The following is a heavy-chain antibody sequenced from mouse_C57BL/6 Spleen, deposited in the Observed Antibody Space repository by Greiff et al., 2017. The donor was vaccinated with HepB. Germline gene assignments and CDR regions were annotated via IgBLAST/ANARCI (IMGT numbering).Heavy chain of an antibody. D-gene: IGHD1-1*01. V-gene: IGHV5-17*01. Sequence: EVHLVESGGGLVKPGGSLKLSCAASGFTFSDYGMHWVRQAPEKGLEWVAYISSGSSTIYYADTVKGRFTISRDNAKNTLFLQMTSLRSEDTAMYYCARCNYYGSSYYAMDYWGQGTSVTVSS. J-gene: IGHJ4*01. CDR3: ARCNYYGSSYYAMDY. CDR1: GFTFSDYG. CDR2: ISSGSSTI.